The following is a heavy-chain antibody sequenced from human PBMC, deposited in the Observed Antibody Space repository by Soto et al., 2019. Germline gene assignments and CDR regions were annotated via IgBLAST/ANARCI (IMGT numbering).Heavy chain of an antibody. Sequence: GGSLRLSCAASGFTISSYAMHWVRQAPGKGLEWVAVISYDGSNKYYADSVKGRFTISRDNSKNTLYLQMNSLRAEDTAVYYCARDRSSTFDYWGQGTLVTVSS. CDR1: GFTISSYA. CDR2: ISYDGSNK. D-gene: IGHD2-15*01. CDR3: ARDRSSTFDY. J-gene: IGHJ4*02. V-gene: IGHV3-30-3*01.